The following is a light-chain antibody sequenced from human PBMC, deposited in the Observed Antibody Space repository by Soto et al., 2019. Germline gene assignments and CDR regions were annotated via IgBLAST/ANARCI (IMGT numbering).Light chain of an antibody. CDR1: GRDIGAYND. V-gene: IGLV2-14*03. CDR3: SSYTSSYFYV. CDR2: GVK. Sequence: QSALTQPASVSGSPGQSITISCTGSGRDIGAYNDVSWYQQHPGKAPQLIIYGVKNRPSGVSNRFSASKSAFTASLTSSGLQAEDEADYYCSSYTSSYFYVFGPGTKLTVL. J-gene: IGLJ1*01.